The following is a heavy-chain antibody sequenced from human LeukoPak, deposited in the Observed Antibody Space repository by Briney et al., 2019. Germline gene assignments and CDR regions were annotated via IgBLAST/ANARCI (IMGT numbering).Heavy chain of an antibody. D-gene: IGHD6-19*01. J-gene: IGHJ4*02. CDR1: GFTFSSYA. Sequence: GGSLRLSCAASGFTFSSYAMSWVRQAPGKGLEWVSAISGSGSNTYYADSVRGRFTISRDNSKNTLYLQINSLRGEDTAVYYCAKGSGWYGGHFDYWGQGTLVAVSS. CDR2: ISGSGSNT. CDR3: AKGSGWYGGHFDY. V-gene: IGHV3-23*01.